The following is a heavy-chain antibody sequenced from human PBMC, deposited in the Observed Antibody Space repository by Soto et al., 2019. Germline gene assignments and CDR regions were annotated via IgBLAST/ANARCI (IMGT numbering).Heavy chain of an antibody. V-gene: IGHV3-33*01. CDR2: IWYDGSNK. J-gene: IGHJ5*02. CDR3: ARDIVGPGENWFEP. D-gene: IGHD2-15*01. Sequence: GGSLRLSCAASGFTFSSYGMHWVLQAPGKGLEWVAVIWYDGSNKYYADSVKGRFTISRDNSKNTLYLQMNSLRAEDTAVYYCARDIVGPGENWFEPWGQGTLVTVSS. CDR1: GFTFSSYG.